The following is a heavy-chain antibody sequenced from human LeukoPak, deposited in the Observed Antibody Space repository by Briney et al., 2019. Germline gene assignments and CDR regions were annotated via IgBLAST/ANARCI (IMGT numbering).Heavy chain of an antibody. CDR3: AKYPRFGEPVDH. J-gene: IGHJ4*02. Sequence: SDTLSLTCAVYGGSFSGFYWSWIRHVPGKGLEWIGEINYTGSTSYNPSLKSRVTISVDTSKNQFSLKLSSVTAADTAVYYCAKYPRFGEPVDHWGQGTLVNVSS. CDR1: GGSFSGFY. D-gene: IGHD3-10*01. CDR2: INYTGST. V-gene: IGHV4-34*01.